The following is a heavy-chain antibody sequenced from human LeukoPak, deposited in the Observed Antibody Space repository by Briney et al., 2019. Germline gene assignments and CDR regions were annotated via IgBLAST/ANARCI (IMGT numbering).Heavy chain of an antibody. V-gene: IGHV3-7*04. Sequence: PGGSLRFSCSASGFIFSNYWMTWVRQAPGKGLEWVANIKQDRSEKYYVDSVKGRFTISRDNAKKSLYLQMNSLRAEDTAVYFCARDMIILQSWGQGTLVTVSS. CDR2: IKQDRSEK. J-gene: IGHJ5*02. D-gene: IGHD3-16*01. CDR1: GFIFSNYW. CDR3: ARDMIILQS.